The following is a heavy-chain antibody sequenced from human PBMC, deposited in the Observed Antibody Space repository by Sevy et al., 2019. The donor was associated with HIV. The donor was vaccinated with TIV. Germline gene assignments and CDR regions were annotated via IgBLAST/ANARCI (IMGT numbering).Heavy chain of an antibody. CDR2: ISYSGTT. J-gene: IGHJ6*03. Sequence: SETLSLTCTVSGGSISSGSYCWGLIRQSPGKGLEWIGTISYSGTTYYNPSLKSRVTISADTSKNQFSLNLSSVTAADTAIYYCARGYDHSNQYYYYYYMDVWGKGTTVTVSS. CDR1: GGSISSGSYC. V-gene: IGHV4-39*02. CDR3: ARGYDHSNQYYYYYYMDV. D-gene: IGHD4-4*01.